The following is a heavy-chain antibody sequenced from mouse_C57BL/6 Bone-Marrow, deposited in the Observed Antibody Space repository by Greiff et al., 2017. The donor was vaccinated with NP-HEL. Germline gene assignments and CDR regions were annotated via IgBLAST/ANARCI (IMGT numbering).Heavy chain of an antibody. CDR2: IYPRSGNT. V-gene: IGHV1-81*01. CDR1: GYTFTSYG. J-gene: IGHJ4*01. Sequence: LQESGAELARPGASVKLSCKASGYTFTSYGISWVKQRTGQGLEWIGEIYPRSGNTYYNEKFKGKATLTADKSSSTAYMELRSLTSEDSAVYFCARWSPYAMDYWGQGTSVTVSS. CDR3: ARWSPYAMDY.